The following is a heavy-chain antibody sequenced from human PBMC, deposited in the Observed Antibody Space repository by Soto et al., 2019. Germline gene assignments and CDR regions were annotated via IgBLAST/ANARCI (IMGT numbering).Heavy chain of an antibody. CDR3: ARGPPKWGFDY. Sequence: QVQLVQSGAEVKEPGASMKVSCKASGYTFTSYDFNWVRQATGQGPEWMGWMSSSSGHTGYAQKFQGRVTMTRNTSISTAYMELSSLRSEDTAVYYCARGPPKWGFDYWGQGVLVTVSS. J-gene: IGHJ4*02. V-gene: IGHV1-8*01. CDR2: MSSSSGHT. CDR1: GYTFTSYD. D-gene: IGHD7-27*01.